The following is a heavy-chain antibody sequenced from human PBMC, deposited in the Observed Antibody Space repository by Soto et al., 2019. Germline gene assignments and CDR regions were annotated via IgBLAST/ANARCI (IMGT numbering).Heavy chain of an antibody. CDR2: IYSDNNT. CDR3: ARHYSAMGV. J-gene: IGHJ6*02. Sequence: GGDLIQPGGSLRLSCAASGFTVSSDSMTWVRQAPGKGLEWISIIYSDNNTDYADSVKSRFSISRDTSKNILYLQMNSLRAEDTAEYYCARHYSAMGVWGQGTTVTVSS. V-gene: IGHV3-53*01. CDR1: GFTVSSDS.